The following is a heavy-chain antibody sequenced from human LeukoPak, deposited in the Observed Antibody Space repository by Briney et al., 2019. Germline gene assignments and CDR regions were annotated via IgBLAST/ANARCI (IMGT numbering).Heavy chain of an antibody. CDR2: ISGSGGST. Sequence: GGSLRLSCAASGFTFSSYAMSWVRQAPGKGLEWVSAISGSGGSTYYADSVKGRFTISRDNSKNTLYLQMNSLRAEDTAVYYCAKNAQYYYDSSGYLDYWGQGTLVTVSS. V-gene: IGHV3-23*01. J-gene: IGHJ4*02. CDR3: AKNAQYYYDSSGYLDY. CDR1: GFTFSSYA. D-gene: IGHD3-22*01.